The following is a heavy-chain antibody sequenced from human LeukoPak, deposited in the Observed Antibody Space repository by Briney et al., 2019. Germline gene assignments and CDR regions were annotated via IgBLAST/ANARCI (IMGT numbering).Heavy chain of an antibody. CDR1: GYTFTSYA. Sequence: GASVKVSCKASGYTFTSYAMHWVRQAPGQRLEWMGWINAGNGNTKYSQKFQGRVTITRDTSASTAYMELSSLRSEDTAVYYCARLTGTTGWFDPWGQGTLVTVSS. V-gene: IGHV1-3*01. J-gene: IGHJ5*02. CDR3: ARLTGTTGWFDP. D-gene: IGHD1-20*01. CDR2: INAGNGNT.